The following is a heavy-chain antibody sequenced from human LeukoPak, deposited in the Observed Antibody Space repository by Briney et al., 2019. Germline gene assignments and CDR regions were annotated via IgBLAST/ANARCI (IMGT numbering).Heavy chain of an antibody. J-gene: IGHJ4*02. D-gene: IGHD6-19*01. V-gene: IGHV1-69*05. Sequence: SVKVSCKASGGTFSSYAISWVRQAPGQGLEWMGGIIPIFGTANYAQKFQGRVTITTDESTSTAYMELSSLRSEVTAVYYCATVTGYSSGWYNYWGQGTLVTVSS. CDR1: GGTFSSYA. CDR2: IIPIFGTA. CDR3: ATVTGYSSGWYNY.